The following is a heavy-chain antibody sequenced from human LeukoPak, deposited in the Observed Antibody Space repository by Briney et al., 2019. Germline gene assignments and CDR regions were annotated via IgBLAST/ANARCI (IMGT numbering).Heavy chain of an antibody. D-gene: IGHD3-22*01. V-gene: IGHV3-23*01. Sequence: QSGGSLRLSCAASGFTFSSYAMSWVRQAPGKGLEWVSAISGSGGSIYYADSVKGRFTISRDNSKNTLYLQMNSLRAEDTAVYYCAKSLWTYYYDSSGYFDYWGQGTLVTVS. CDR3: AKSLWTYYYDSSGYFDY. CDR2: ISGSGGSI. J-gene: IGHJ4*02. CDR1: GFTFSSYA.